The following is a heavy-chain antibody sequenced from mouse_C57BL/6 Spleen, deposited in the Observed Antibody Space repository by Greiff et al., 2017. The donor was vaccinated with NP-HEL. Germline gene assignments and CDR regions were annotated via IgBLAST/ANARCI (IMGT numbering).Heavy chain of an antibody. CDR3: ARGDYGSRYWYFDV. CDR1: GFTFSSYA. J-gene: IGHJ1*03. CDR2: ISDGGSYT. D-gene: IGHD1-1*01. Sequence: EVQVVESGGGLVKPGGSLKLSCAASGFTFSSYAMSWVRQTPEKRLEWVATISDGGSYTYYPDNVKGRFTISRDNAKNNLYLQMSHLKSEDTAMYYCARGDYGSRYWYFDVWGTGTTVTVSS. V-gene: IGHV5-4*01.